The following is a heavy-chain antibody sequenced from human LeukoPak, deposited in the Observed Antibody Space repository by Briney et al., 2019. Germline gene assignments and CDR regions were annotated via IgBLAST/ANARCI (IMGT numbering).Heavy chain of an antibody. J-gene: IGHJ5*02. V-gene: IGHV4-4*07. CDR3: ARSGRIVGARGSWFDP. CDR1: GGSISSYY. Sequence: SETLSLTCTVSGGSISSYYWSWIRQPAGKGLEWIGRIYTSGSTNYNPSLKSRVTMSVDTSKNQFSLKLSSVTAADTAVYYCARSGRIVGARGSWFDPWGQGTLVTVSS. CDR2: IYTSGST. D-gene: IGHD1-26*01.